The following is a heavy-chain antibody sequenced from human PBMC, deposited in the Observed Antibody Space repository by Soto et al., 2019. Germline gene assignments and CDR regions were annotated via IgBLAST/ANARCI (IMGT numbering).Heavy chain of an antibody. D-gene: IGHD1-7*01. V-gene: IGHV1-8*01. Sequence: QVQLVQSGAEVKKPGASVKVSCKASGYTFTSYDINWVRQATGQGLEWMGWMNPNSGNTGYAQKFQGRVTVTRNTSISTAYMELSSLRSEDTAVYYCARARTLQNWNFFPLGYWGQGTLVTVSS. CDR2: MNPNSGNT. CDR3: ARARTLQNWNFFPLGY. CDR1: GYTFTSYD. J-gene: IGHJ4*02.